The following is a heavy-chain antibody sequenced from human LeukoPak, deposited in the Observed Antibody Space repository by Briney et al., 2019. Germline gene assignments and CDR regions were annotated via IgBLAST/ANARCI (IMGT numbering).Heavy chain of an antibody. CDR1: GFTFSSYW. Sequence: GGSLRLSCAASGFTFSSYWMAWVRQAPGKGLEWVANIKHDGSAKYYVDSVKGRFIISRDNAKGSVYLQMNSLRVEDTAVYYCARDREVVTAKAQMDVWGKGTTVTVSS. V-gene: IGHV3-7*03. J-gene: IGHJ6*03. CDR3: ARDREVVTAKAQMDV. D-gene: IGHD2-21*02. CDR2: IKHDGSAK.